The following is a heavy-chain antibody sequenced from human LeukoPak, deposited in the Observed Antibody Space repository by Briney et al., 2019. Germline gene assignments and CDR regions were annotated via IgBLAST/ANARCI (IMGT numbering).Heavy chain of an antibody. V-gene: IGHV4-61*02. J-gene: IGHJ4*02. CDR2: IYTSGSI. Sequence: SETLSLTCTVSGGSISSGSYYWSWIRQPAGKGLEWIGRIYTSGSINYNPSLKSRVTISVDTSKNQFSLKLSSVTAADTAVYYCAREAAAAAGTGDYWGQGTLVTVSS. CDR3: AREAAAAAGTGDY. CDR1: GGSISSGSYY. D-gene: IGHD6-13*01.